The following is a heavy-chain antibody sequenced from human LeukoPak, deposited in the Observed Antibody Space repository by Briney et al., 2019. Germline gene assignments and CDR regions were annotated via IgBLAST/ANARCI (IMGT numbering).Heavy chain of an antibody. V-gene: IGHV4-59*12. CDR3: ARGLRSYYDSSGYLSAFDY. CDR1: GGSISSYY. CDR2: IYYSGST. J-gene: IGHJ4*02. D-gene: IGHD3-22*01. Sequence: PSETLSLTCTVSGGSISSYYWSWIRQPPGKGLEWIGYIYYSGSTNYNPSLKSRVTISVDTSKNQFSLKLSSVTAADTAVYYCARGLRSYYDSSGYLSAFDYWGQGTLVTVSS.